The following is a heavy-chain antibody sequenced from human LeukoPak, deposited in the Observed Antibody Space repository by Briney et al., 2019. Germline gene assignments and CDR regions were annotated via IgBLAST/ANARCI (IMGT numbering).Heavy chain of an antibody. D-gene: IGHD3-10*01. CDR3: ASHRRSDGSEH. CDR1: GGSVSSSIYY. V-gene: IGHV4-61*01. J-gene: IGHJ1*01. CDR2: VYYSGST. Sequence: SETLSLTCTVSGGSVSSSIYYWGWIRQPPGKGLEWIGYVYYSGSTDYSPSLKSRLTISGDTSKNQFSLKLSSVTAADTAVYCCASHRRSDGSEHWGQGTLVTVSS.